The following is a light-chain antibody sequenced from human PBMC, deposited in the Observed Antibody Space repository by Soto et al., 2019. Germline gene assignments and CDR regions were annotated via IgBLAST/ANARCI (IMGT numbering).Light chain of an antibody. CDR2: AAS. V-gene: IGKV3-20*01. Sequence: EIVLTQSPGTLSLSPGERATLSCRASQSINNRYLAWYQQKPGQAPRLLIYAASSRATGIPDRFSASGSGTDFTLTISRLELEDFPVYYCQQFGSSPGFTFGPGTKVDIK. CDR3: QQFGSSPGFT. CDR1: QSINNRY. J-gene: IGKJ3*01.